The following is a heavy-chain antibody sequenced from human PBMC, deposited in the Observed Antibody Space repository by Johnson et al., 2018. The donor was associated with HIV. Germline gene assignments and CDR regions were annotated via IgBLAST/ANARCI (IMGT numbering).Heavy chain of an antibody. J-gene: IGHJ3*02. CDR2: ISWNSGSI. CDR3: ARDWYCTNGVCYFGAFDM. V-gene: IGHV3-9*01. Sequence: VQVVESGGGVVQPGRSLRLSCAASGFTFDDYAMHWVRQAPGKGLAWVSGISWNSGSIGYADSVKGRFTISRDNAKNSLYLQMNSLRAEDTALYYCARDWYCTNGVCYFGAFDMWGQGTMVTVSS. CDR1: GFTFDDYA. D-gene: IGHD2-8*01.